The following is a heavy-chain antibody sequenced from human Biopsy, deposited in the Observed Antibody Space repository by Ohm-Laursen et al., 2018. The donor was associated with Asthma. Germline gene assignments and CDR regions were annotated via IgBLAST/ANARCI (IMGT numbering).Heavy chain of an antibody. J-gene: IGHJ4*02. CDR1: GFSFSEFV. CDR3: ASQSSGPDFWSGYYYFDY. Sequence: SLRLSCAASGFSFSEFVMHWVRQAPGKGLEWVAVISYDGGNKYYADSVKGRFTISRDNSKNTLHLQMNSLRAEDTAVYYCASQSSGPDFWSGYYYFDYWGQGTLVTVSS. D-gene: IGHD3-3*01. V-gene: IGHV3-30*03. CDR2: ISYDGGNK.